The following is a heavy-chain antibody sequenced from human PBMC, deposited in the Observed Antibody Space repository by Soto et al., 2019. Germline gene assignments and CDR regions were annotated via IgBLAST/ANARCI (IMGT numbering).Heavy chain of an antibody. CDR3: AREEYGSGSFDAFDI. Sequence: GGSLRLSCAASGFTFSSYGMHWVRQAPGKGLEWVAVIWYDGSNKYYADSVKGRFTISRDNSKNTLYLQMNSLRAEDTAVYYCAREEYGSGSFDAFDIWGQGTMVTVSS. J-gene: IGHJ3*02. CDR1: GFTFSSYG. D-gene: IGHD3-10*01. CDR2: IWYDGSNK. V-gene: IGHV3-33*01.